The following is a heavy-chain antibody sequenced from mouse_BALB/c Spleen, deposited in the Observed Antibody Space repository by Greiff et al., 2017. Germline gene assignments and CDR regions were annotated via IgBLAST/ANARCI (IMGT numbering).Heavy chain of an antibody. V-gene: IGHV5-6-5*01. CDR2: ISSGGST. Sequence: EVKVVESGGGLVKPGGSLKLSCAASGFTFSSYAMSWVRQTPEKRLEWVASISSGGSTYYPDSVKGRFTISRDNARNILYLQMSSLRSEDTAMYYCARTVTRDAMDYWGQGTSVTVSS. D-gene: IGHD2-2*01. CDR1: GFTFSSYA. CDR3: ARTVTRDAMDY. J-gene: IGHJ4*01.